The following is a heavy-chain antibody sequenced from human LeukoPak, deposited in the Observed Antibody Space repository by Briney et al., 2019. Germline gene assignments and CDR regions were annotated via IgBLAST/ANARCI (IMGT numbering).Heavy chain of an antibody. D-gene: IGHD5-18*01. CDR3: ARVLDTAGMGR. Sequence: PGRSLRLSCAASGFTFSNYAMHWVRQAPGKGLEWVAIIWNDGSRNYYADSVRGRFSISRDNFENTVYLQMSSLRADDTALYYCARVLDTAGMGRWGQGTLVTVS. V-gene: IGHV3-33*01. CDR1: GFTFSNYA. J-gene: IGHJ4*02. CDR2: IWNDGSRN.